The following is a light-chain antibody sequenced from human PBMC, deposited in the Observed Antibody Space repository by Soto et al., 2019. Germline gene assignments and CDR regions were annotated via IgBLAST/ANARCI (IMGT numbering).Light chain of an antibody. Sequence: EVVLTQSPATLSLSPGERATLSCRASQSVISYLAWYQHKPGQAPRLLIYDASNRATGIPARFSGSRSGTDFTLTISSLEPEDFAVYYCQQRSNWRTFGGGTKVDIK. CDR1: QSVISY. CDR2: DAS. J-gene: IGKJ4*01. V-gene: IGKV3-11*01. CDR3: QQRSNWRT.